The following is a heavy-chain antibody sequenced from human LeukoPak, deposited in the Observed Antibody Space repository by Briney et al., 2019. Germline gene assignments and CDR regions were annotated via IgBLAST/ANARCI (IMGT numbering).Heavy chain of an antibody. CDR2: IYYSGST. J-gene: IGHJ4*02. CDR3: ARSGWYGSGSYYDRNFDY. CDR1: GGSISSSSYY. Sequence: PSETLSLTCTVSGGSISSSSYYWGWIRQPPGKGLEWIGSIYYSGSTYYNPSLKSRVTISVDTSKNQFSLKLSSVTAADTAAYYCARSGWYGSGSYYDRNFDYWGQGTLVTVSS. D-gene: IGHD3-10*01. V-gene: IGHV4-39*01.